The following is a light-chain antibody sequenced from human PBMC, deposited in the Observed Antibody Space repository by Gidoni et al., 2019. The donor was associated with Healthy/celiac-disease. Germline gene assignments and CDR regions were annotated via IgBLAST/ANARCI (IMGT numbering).Light chain of an antibody. CDR2: LCS. V-gene: IGKV2-28*01. CDR1: QTLLHSNGYNY. Sequence: DIVITQSPLSLPVTPGEPASISCRSSQTLLHSNGYNYVYWYLQKPGQSPQLLIALCSNRASGVPDRFSGSGSGTDFTLKISRVEAEDVGVYYCMQALQAWTFGQGTKVEIK. J-gene: IGKJ1*01. CDR3: MQALQAWT.